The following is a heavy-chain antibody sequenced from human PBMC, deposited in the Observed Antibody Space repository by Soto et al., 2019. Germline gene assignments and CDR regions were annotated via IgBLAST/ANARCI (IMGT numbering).Heavy chain of an antibody. CDR1: GFTFGYYA. Sequence: PGGSLRLSCTASGFTFGYYAMSWFRQAPGKGLEWVGFIRSKAYGGTTEYAASVKGRFTISRDDSKSIAYLQMNSLKTEDTAVYYCXRDLDYDSSGSKYYFDYWGQGTLVTVSS. CDR2: IRSKAYGGTT. V-gene: IGHV3-49*03. J-gene: IGHJ4*02. CDR3: XRDLDYDSSGSKYYFDY. D-gene: IGHD3-22*01.